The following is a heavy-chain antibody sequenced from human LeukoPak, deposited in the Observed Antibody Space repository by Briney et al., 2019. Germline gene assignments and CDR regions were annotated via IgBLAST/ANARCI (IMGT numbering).Heavy chain of an antibody. J-gene: IGHJ4*02. CDR2: IYHSGST. V-gene: IGHV4-38-2*01. CDR3: ARRAEDYGDYGLDY. CDR1: GYSISGGYY. D-gene: IGHD4-17*01. Sequence: PSETLSLTCAVSGYSISGGYYWGWIRQPPGKGLEWIGSIYHSGSTYYNPSLKSRVTISVDTSKNQFSLKLSSMTAADTAVYYCARRAEDYGDYGLDYWGQGTLVTVSS.